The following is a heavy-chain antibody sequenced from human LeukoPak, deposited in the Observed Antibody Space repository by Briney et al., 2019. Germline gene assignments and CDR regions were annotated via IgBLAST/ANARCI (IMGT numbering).Heavy chain of an antibody. CDR3: AKGRTAGYDGLVDY. J-gene: IGHJ4*02. V-gene: IGHV3-30*18. D-gene: IGHD5-12*01. Sequence: PGGSLRLSCAASGFTFSNYGMHWVRQAPGKGLEWVAVSSYDGSNKYYTDSVKGRFTISRDNSKNTLYLQMNSLRAEDTAVYYCAKGRTAGYDGLVDYWGQGTLVTVSS. CDR1: GFTFSNYG. CDR2: SSYDGSNK.